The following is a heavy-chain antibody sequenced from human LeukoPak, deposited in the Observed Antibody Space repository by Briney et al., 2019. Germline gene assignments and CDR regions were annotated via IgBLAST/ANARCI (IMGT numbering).Heavy chain of an antibody. CDR1: GFTFDDYA. Sequence: GRSLRLSCAASGFTFDDYAIQWVRQAPGKGLEWVSGISWNSRNIGYADSVKGRFTVSRDNSKNTLYLQMNSLRAEDTAVYYCARVVVVVVAATPSSDQITPAQFDPWGQETLVTVSS. J-gene: IGHJ5*02. V-gene: IGHV3-9*01. CDR2: ISWNSRNI. D-gene: IGHD2-15*01. CDR3: ARVVVVVVAATPSSDQITPAQFDP.